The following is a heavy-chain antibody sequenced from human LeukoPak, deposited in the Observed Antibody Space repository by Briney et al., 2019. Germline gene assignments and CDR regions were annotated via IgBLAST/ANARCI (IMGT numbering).Heavy chain of an antibody. V-gene: IGHV4-59*01. CDR2: IYYSGST. CDR3: AGGGGDYDILTGFDY. J-gene: IGHJ4*02. Sequence: PSETLSLTCTVSGGSISSYYWSWIRQPPGKGLEWIGYIYYSGSTNHNPSLKSRVTISVDTSKNQFSLKLSSVTAADTAVYYCAGGGGDYDILTGFDYWGQGTLVTVSS. D-gene: IGHD3-9*01. CDR1: GGSISSYY.